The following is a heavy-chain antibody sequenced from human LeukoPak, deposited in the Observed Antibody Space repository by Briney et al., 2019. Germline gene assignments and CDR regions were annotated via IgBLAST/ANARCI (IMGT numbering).Heavy chain of an antibody. CDR3: AREGVGATGAFDI. Sequence: ASVKVSCKSSGYTFTGYYMHWVRQAPGQGLEWMGWINPNSGGTNYAQKFQGRVNMTRDTSISTAYMELSRLRSDDTAVYYCAREGVGATGAFDIWGQGTMVTVSS. V-gene: IGHV1-2*02. CDR2: INPNSGGT. CDR1: GYTFTGYY. J-gene: IGHJ3*02. D-gene: IGHD1-26*01.